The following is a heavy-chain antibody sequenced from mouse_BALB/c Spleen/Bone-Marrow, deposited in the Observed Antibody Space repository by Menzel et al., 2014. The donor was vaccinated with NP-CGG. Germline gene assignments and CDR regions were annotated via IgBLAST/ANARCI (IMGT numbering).Heavy chain of an antibody. CDR2: INPSTGYT. Sequence: VQLQQSGAELAKPGASVKMSCKASGYTFTSYWMHWVKQRPGQGLEWIGYINPSTGYTEYNQKFKDKATLTADKSSSTAYMQLRSLTSEDSAVYYCARSRTGTYFDYWGQGTTLTVSS. CDR3: ARSRTGTYFDY. D-gene: IGHD4-1*01. CDR1: GYTFTSYW. J-gene: IGHJ2*01. V-gene: IGHV1-7*01.